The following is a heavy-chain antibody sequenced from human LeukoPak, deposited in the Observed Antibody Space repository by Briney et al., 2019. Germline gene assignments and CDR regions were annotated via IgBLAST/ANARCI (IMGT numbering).Heavy chain of an antibody. Sequence: GGSLRLPCAASGFTFSDYYMSWIRQAPGKGLEWVSYISSSGSTIYYADSVKGRFTISRDNAKNSLYLQMNSLRAEDTAVYYCARERIVGATEGFDYWGQGTLVSVSS. CDR1: GFTFSDYY. CDR3: ARERIVGATEGFDY. CDR2: ISSSGSTI. J-gene: IGHJ4*02. V-gene: IGHV3-11*01. D-gene: IGHD1-26*01.